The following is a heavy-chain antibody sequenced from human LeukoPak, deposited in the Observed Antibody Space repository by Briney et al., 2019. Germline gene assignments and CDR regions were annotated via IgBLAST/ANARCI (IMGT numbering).Heavy chain of an antibody. D-gene: IGHD3-10*01. J-gene: IGHJ4*02. V-gene: IGHV1-18*01. Sequence: ASVKVSCKASGYTFTSNGISWVRQAPGQGLEWMGWISAYNGNTIYAQKVQGRVTMTTDTSTSTAYMELRSLRSDDTAVYYCARDLGSYSVDYWGQGTLVTVSS. CDR2: ISAYNGNT. CDR3: ARDLGSYSVDY. CDR1: GYTFTSNG.